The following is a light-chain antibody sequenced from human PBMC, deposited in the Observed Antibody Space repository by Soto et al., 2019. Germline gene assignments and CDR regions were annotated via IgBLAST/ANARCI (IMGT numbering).Light chain of an antibody. J-gene: IGLJ2*01. V-gene: IGLV2-23*02. CDR3: CSYAGTSAFVV. Sequence: QSALTQPASVSGSPGQSITISCTGTSSDVGSYNLVSWYQQHPGKAPKLMIYEVSKRPSGVSNRFSGSKSDNTASLTISGLQAEDEGDYYCCSYAGTSAFVVFGGGTKLTVL. CDR2: EVS. CDR1: SSDVGSYNL.